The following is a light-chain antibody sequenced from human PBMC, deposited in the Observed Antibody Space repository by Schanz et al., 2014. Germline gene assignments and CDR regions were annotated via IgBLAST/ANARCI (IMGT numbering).Light chain of an antibody. CDR3: QQYGSSPPT. CDR2: GAS. Sequence: EIVMTQSPATLSVSPGERATLSCRASQSVHRNYLAWHQQKPGQAPRLLIYGASSRVTGIPDRFSGSGSGTDFTLTISRLEPEDFAVYYCQQYGSSPPTFGQGTKVEIK. J-gene: IGKJ1*01. CDR1: QSVHRNY. V-gene: IGKV3-20*01.